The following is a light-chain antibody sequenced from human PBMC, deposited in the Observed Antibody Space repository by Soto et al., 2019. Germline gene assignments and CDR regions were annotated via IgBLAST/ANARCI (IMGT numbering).Light chain of an antibody. CDR3: QQRSTWPYT. V-gene: IGKV3-11*01. CDR1: QSITRY. CDR2: DAS. J-gene: IGKJ2*01. Sequence: EIVLTQSPGTLSFYPGERATLPCRASQSITRYLAWYQQKPGQAPRLLIYDASNRATGIPVRFSGSGSGTDFTLTISSLEPDDVAVYYCQQRSTWPYTFGQGTKLEIQ.